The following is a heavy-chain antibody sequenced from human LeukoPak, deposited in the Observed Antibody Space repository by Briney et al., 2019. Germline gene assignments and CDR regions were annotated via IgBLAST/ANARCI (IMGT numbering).Heavy chain of an antibody. D-gene: IGHD6-13*01. V-gene: IGHV4-59*01. CDR3: ASYSSSSGTNWFDP. CDR2: IYYSGST. J-gene: IGHJ5*02. CDR1: GGSISSYY. Sequence: SETLSLTCTVSGGSISSYYWSWIRQPPGKGLERIGYIYYSGSTNYNPSLKSRVTISVDTSKNQFSLKLSSVTAADTAVYYCASYSSSSGTNWFDPWGQGTLVTVSS.